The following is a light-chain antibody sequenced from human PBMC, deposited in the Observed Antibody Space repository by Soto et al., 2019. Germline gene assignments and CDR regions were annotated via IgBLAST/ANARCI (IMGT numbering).Light chain of an antibody. V-gene: IGLV1-40*01. CDR2: GNI. J-gene: IGLJ1*01. CDR3: ASLTTTNFV. CDR1: SSNIGAGYD. Sequence: QSVLTQPPSVSGAPGQRVTISCTGSSSNIGAGYDVHWYQQRPGTAPKLLIFGNINRPSGVPDRFSGSKSGTSASLAITGLQAEDEGDYYCASLTTTNFVFGTGTKLTVL.